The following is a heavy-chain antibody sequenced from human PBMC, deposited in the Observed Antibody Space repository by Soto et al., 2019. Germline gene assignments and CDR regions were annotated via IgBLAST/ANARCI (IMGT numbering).Heavy chain of an antibody. CDR1: GCSWSTYG. D-gene: IGHD2-15*01. J-gene: IGHJ6*02. CDR2: ISVSSGKT. CDR3: AKWDGYAEV. V-gene: IGHV3-23*01. Sequence: GSLRVSSGRAGCSWSTYGTTWVRQAPGKGLEWVSGISVSSGKTFYADSVKGRFTISRDNSKNTLYLQMNSLRDEDKAVYYCAKWDGYAEVWGQGTTVTVSS.